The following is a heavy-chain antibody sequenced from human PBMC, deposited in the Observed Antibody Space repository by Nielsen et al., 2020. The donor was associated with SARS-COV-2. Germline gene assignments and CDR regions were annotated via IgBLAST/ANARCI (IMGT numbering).Heavy chain of an antibody. CDR2: ISAYNGNT. Sequence: ASVKVSCKASGYTFTSYGISWVRQAPGQGLEWMGWISAYNGNTNYAQKLQGRVTMTTDTSTSTAYMELRSLRSDDTAVYYCARDGYYDSIVMDLDYWGQGTLVTVSS. CDR1: GYTFTSYG. D-gene: IGHD3-22*01. J-gene: IGHJ4*02. CDR3: ARDGYYDSIVMDLDY. V-gene: IGHV1-18*01.